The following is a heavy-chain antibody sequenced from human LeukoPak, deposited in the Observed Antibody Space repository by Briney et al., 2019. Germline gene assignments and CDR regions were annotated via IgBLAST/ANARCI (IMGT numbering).Heavy chain of an antibody. CDR2: ISYDGSNK. CDR3: AKDLPFRGNAFDI. J-gene: IGHJ3*02. D-gene: IGHD5/OR15-5a*01. CDR1: GFTFSSYG. Sequence: PGGSLRLSCAASGFTFSSYGMHWVRQAPSKGLEWVAVISYDGSNKYYADSVKGRFTISRDNSKNTLYLQMNSLRAEDTAVYYCAKDLPFRGNAFDIWGQGTMVTVSS. V-gene: IGHV3-30*18.